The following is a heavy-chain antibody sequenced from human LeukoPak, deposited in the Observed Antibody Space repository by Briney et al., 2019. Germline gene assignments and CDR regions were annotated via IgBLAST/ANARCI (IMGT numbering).Heavy chain of an antibody. CDR3: ARDLGGAAVPRDI. Sequence: VASVTVSCKASGGTFSSYAISWVRQAPGQGLEWMGGIIPIFGTSNYAQKFQDRVTITADESTSTAYMELSSLRSEDTAVYYCARDLGGAAVPRDIWGQGTMVTVSS. CDR1: GGTFSSYA. J-gene: IGHJ3*02. CDR2: IIPIFGTS. D-gene: IGHD6-25*01. V-gene: IGHV1-69*13.